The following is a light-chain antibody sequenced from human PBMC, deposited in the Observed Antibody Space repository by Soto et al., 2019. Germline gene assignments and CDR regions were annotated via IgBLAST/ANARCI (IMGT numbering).Light chain of an antibody. CDR3: QQYGSSPLT. Sequence: EIVLTQSPGTLSLSPEERATLSCRASQSVSSSYLAWYQQKPGQAPRLVIYGASSRATGIPDRFSGSGSGTDFTLTISRLEPEDFAVYYCQQYGSSPLTFGGGTKVEIK. V-gene: IGKV3-20*01. J-gene: IGKJ4*01. CDR2: GAS. CDR1: QSVSSSY.